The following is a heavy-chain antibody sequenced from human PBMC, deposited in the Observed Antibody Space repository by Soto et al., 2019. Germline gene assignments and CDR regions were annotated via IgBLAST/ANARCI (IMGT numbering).Heavy chain of an antibody. D-gene: IGHD4-17*01. CDR2: IYYSGST. CDR3: ARHAYGERRTEIDY. V-gene: IGHV4-59*08. J-gene: IGHJ4*02. Sequence: SETLSLTCTVSGGSISSYYWSWIRQPPGKGLEWIGYIYYSGSTNYNPSLKSRVTISVDTSKNQFSLKLSSVTAADTAVYYCARHAYGERRTEIDYWGQGTLVTVSS. CDR1: GGSISSYY.